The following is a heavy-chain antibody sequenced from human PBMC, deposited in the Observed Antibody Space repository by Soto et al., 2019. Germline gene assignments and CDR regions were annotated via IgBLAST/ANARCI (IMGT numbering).Heavy chain of an antibody. Sequence: PSETLSLTCSVSGGSVSSGSFHWSWIRQPPGKGLQFIGSIFCNGTANYSPSLKNRVSISIDTSQSQFFLQLISVAAADTAVYYCARIGGWYDIDFWGQGSLVTVSS. CDR1: GGSVSSGSFH. CDR2: IFCNGTA. D-gene: IGHD6-19*01. J-gene: IGHJ4*02. CDR3: ARIGGWYDIDF. V-gene: IGHV4-61*01.